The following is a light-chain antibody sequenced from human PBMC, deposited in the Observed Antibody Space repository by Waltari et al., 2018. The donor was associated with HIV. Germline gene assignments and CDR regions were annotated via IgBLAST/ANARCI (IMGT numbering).Light chain of an antibody. CDR1: QSISTY. CDR2: AAS. CDR3: QHSYSTPWT. J-gene: IGKJ1*01. V-gene: IGKV1-39*01. Sequence: DIQMTQSPSSLSASVGDRFTITCRASQSISTYLNWYQQKPGKAPKLLIYAASTSQTGVPSRFSGSGSGTDFTLTISSLQPEDFATYCCQHSYSTPWTFGQGTKVEIK.